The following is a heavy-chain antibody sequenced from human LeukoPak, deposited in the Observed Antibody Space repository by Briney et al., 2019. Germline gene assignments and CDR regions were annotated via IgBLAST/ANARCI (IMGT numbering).Heavy chain of an antibody. D-gene: IGHD6-19*01. J-gene: IGHJ3*02. V-gene: IGHV4-39*01. CDR1: GGSISSSSYY. CDR2: IYYSGST. CDR3: ARHEGSSGRVQDAFDI. Sequence: SETLSLTCTVSGGSISSSSYYWGWIRQPPGKGLEWIGSIYYSGSTYYNPSLKSRVTISVDTSKNQFSLKLSSVTASDTAVYYCARHEGSSGRVQDAFDIWGQGTMVTVSS.